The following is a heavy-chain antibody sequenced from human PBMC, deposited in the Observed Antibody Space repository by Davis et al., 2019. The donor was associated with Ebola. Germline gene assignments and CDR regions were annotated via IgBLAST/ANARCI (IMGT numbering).Heavy chain of an antibody. CDR3: AKAPGGYYYYGMDV. Sequence: GGSLRLSCAASGFTFSSYGMHWVRQAPGKGLEWVAVISYDGSNKYYADSVKGRFTISRDNSKNTLYLQMNSLRAEDTAVYYCAKAPGGYYYYGMDVWGQGTTVTVSS. CDR1: GFTFSSYG. J-gene: IGHJ6*02. V-gene: IGHV3-30*18. CDR2: ISYDGSNK. D-gene: IGHD4-23*01.